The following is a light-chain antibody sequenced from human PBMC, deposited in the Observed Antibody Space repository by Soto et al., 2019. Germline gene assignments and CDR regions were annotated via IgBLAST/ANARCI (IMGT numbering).Light chain of an antibody. J-gene: IGLJ1*01. CDR1: SSDVGGYNY. Sequence: QSVLTQPASVSGSPGQSITISCTGTSSDVGGYNYVSWYQQHPGKAPKLMIYEVSNRPLGVSNRFSGSKPGNTASLTISGLQAEDEADYYCTSYTSSSTLDVFGTGTKVTAL. CDR3: TSYTSSSTLDV. V-gene: IGLV2-14*01. CDR2: EVS.